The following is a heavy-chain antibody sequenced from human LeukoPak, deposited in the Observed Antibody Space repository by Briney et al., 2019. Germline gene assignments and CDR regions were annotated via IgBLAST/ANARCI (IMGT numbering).Heavy chain of an antibody. Sequence: ASVKVSCKASGYTFTSYGISWVRQAPGQGLEWMGWISAYNGNTNYAQKLQGRVTMTTDTSTSTAYMELRSLRSDDTAVYYGARAAYYYDSSPNWFDPWGQGTLVTVSS. CDR3: ARAAYYYDSSPNWFDP. CDR1: GYTFTSYG. CDR2: ISAYNGNT. D-gene: IGHD3-22*01. J-gene: IGHJ5*02. V-gene: IGHV1-18*01.